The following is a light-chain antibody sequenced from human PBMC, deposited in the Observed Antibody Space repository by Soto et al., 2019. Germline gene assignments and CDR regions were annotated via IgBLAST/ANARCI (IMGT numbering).Light chain of an antibody. CDR3: HFWT. Sequence: DIQMTQSPSTLSASVGERVTITCRASQSISSWLAWYQQKPGKAPTLLIYKASSLESGVPSRFSGSGSGTEIPLTVGSLQPDGFATDCCHFWTFGQGTKVEIK. V-gene: IGKV1-5*03. CDR2: KAS. CDR1: QSISSW. J-gene: IGKJ1*01.